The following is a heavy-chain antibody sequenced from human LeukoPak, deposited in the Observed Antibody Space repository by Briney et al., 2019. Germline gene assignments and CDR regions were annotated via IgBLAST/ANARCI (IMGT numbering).Heavy chain of an antibody. D-gene: IGHD3-22*01. CDR1: GDSISAYY. J-gene: IGHJ4*02. CDR3: ARDRSDGSGYYGYYFDY. V-gene: IGHV4-59*12. Sequence: SETLSLTCTVSGDSISAYYWSWIRQPPGRGLEYIGFIHYSGSTNYNPSLKSRVTISVDTSKNQFSLKLRSVTAADTAVYYCARDRSDGSGYYGYYFDYWGQGTLVSVSS. CDR2: IHYSGST.